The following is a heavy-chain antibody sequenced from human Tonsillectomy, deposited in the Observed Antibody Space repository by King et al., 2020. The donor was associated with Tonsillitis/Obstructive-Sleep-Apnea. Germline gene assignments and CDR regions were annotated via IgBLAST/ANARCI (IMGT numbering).Heavy chain of an antibody. CDR1: GLTFSSYW. Sequence: QLVQSGGGLVQPGGSLRLSCAASGLTFSSYWMSWVRQAPGKGLEWVANIKQDGSEKYYVDSVKGRFTISRDNAKNSLYLQMNSLRAEDTAVYYCARDYYDYRGWFDPWGQGTLVTVSS. CDR3: ARDYYDYRGWFDP. J-gene: IGHJ5*02. CDR2: IKQDGSEK. D-gene: IGHD3-3*01. V-gene: IGHV3-7*04.